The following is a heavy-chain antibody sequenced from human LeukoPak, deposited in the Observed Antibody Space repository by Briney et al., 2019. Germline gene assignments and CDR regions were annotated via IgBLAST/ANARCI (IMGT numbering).Heavy chain of an antibody. J-gene: IGHJ5*02. V-gene: IGHV3-53*01. Sequence: GGSLRLSCAASGFTVSSNYMSWVRQAPGKGLEWVSVIYSGGSTYYADSVKGRFTISRDNSKNTLYLQMNSLRAEDTAVYYCARESEGYCSGGSCRTWFDPWGQGTLVTVSS. CDR3: ARESEGYCSGGSCRTWFDP. D-gene: IGHD2-15*01. CDR2: IYSGGST. CDR1: GFTVSSNY.